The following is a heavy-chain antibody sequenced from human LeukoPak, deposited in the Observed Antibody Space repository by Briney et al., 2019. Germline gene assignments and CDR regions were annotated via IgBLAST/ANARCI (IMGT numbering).Heavy chain of an antibody. J-gene: IGHJ4*02. CDR1: GFTFSSYG. D-gene: IGHD2-2*01. Sequence: GGTLRLSCGASGFTFSSYGMSWVRQAPGKGLEWVSAISGSGVTTYYADSVKGRFTISRDNSKNTLYLRMNSLRAEDTAVYFCAKLLSGLHSSSWYYCDSWGQGTLVTVSS. CDR2: ISGSGVTT. V-gene: IGHV3-23*01. CDR3: AKLLSGLHSSSWYYCDS.